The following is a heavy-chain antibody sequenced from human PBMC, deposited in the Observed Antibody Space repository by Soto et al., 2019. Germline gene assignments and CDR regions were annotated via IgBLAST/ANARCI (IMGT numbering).Heavy chain of an antibody. V-gene: IGHV3-48*01. Sequence: GGSLRLSCAASGFTFSSYSINWVRQAPGKGLEWVSYISSSSSTIYYADSVKGRFTISRDNAKNSLYLQMNSLRAEDTAVYYCATGLKLGLPRALIAFDIWGQGTMVTVSS. CDR3: ATGLKLGLPRALIAFDI. D-gene: IGHD4-17*01. J-gene: IGHJ3*02. CDR2: ISSSSSTI. CDR1: GFTFSSYS.